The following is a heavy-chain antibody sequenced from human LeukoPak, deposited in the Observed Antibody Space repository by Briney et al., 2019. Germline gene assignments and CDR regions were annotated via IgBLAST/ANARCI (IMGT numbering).Heavy chain of an antibody. CDR1: GGSFSGYY. Sequence: SETLSLTCAVYGGSFSGYYWSWIRQPPGKGLEWIGEINHSGSTNYNPSLKSRVTISVDTSKNQFSLKLSSVTAADTAVYYCARGSPNIVVVPAAPKGWFDLWGQETLVTVSS. CDR2: INHSGST. V-gene: IGHV4-34*01. J-gene: IGHJ5*02. CDR3: ARGSPNIVVVPAAPKGWFDL. D-gene: IGHD2-2*01.